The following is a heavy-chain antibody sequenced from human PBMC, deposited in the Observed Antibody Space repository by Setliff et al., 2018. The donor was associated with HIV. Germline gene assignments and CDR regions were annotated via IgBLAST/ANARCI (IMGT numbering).Heavy chain of an antibody. V-gene: IGHV4-59*12. CDR2: IYYSGST. D-gene: IGHD3-10*01. CDR1: GGSISGYY. J-gene: IGHJ6*03. CDR3: ARARGLLPYYYLDV. Sequence: PSETLSLTCTVSGGSISGYYWSWIRQPPGKGLEWIGYIYYSGSTNYNPSLKSRVTMSVDTSKNQFSLKLSSVTAADTAVYYCARARGLLPYYYLDVWGKGTTVTVSS.